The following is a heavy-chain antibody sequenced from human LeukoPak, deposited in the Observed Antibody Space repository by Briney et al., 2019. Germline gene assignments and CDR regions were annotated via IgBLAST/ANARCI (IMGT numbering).Heavy chain of an antibody. Sequence: GRSLRLSCAASGFTFSSYGMHWVRQAPGKGLEWVAVISYDGSNKYYADSVKGRFTISRDNSKNTLYLQMISLRGEDTAVYYCAKDLRGYSGYVRFWGQGTLVTVAS. CDR3: AKDLRGYSGYVRF. D-gene: IGHD5-12*01. V-gene: IGHV3-30*18. J-gene: IGHJ4*02. CDR2: ISYDGSNK. CDR1: GFTFSSYG.